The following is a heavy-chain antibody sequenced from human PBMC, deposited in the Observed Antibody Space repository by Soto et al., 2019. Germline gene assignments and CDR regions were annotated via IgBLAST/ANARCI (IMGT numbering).Heavy chain of an antibody. D-gene: IGHD3-9*01. CDR3: ARGGNGYHILTGFSSHY. J-gene: IGHJ4*02. CDR1: GGSISSGDYY. CDR2: IYYSGYP. V-gene: IGHV4-30-4*01. Sequence: QVQLQESGPGLVKPSQTLSLTCTVSGGSISSGDYYWTWIRQPPGKGLEWIGYIYYSGYPYYNPSLQSRITISVDTSKNQFSLKLTSVTAADTAVYFCARGGNGYHILTGFSSHYWGQGTLVTVSS.